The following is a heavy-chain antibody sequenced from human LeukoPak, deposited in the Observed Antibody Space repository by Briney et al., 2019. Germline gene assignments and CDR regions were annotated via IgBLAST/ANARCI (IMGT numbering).Heavy chain of an antibody. CDR3: AREQDIVVVVAATPDY. Sequence: GASVKVSCKASGYTFTSYGISWVRQAPGQGLEWMGWISAYNGNTNYAQKLQGRVTMTTDTSTSTAYMELRSLRSDDTAVYYCAREQDIVVVVAATPDYWGQGTLVTVSS. CDR2: ISAYNGNT. CDR1: GYTFTSYG. V-gene: IGHV1-18*01. D-gene: IGHD2-15*01. J-gene: IGHJ4*02.